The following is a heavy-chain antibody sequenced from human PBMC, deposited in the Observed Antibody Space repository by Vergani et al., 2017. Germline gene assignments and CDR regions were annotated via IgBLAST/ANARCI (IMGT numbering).Heavy chain of an antibody. J-gene: IGHJ6*02. Sequence: QVQLVESGGGVVQPGGSLRLSCAASGFTFSSYGMHWVRQAPGKGLEWVAFIRYDGSNKYYADSVKGRFTISRDNSKNTLYLQMNSLRAEDTAVYYCAKERADLYYYGMDVWGQGTTVTVSS. CDR2: IRYDGSNK. CDR3: AKERADLYYYGMDV. V-gene: IGHV3-30*02. CDR1: GFTFSSYG.